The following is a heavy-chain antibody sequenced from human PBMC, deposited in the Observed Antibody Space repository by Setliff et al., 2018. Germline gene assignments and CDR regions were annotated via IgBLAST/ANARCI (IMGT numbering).Heavy chain of an antibody. J-gene: IGHJ6*03. D-gene: IGHD3-10*01. CDR1: GGSIGPHY. V-gene: IGHV4-59*11. Sequence: KASETLSLTCTVSGGSIGPHYWSWIRQAPGKGLEWIGHIFYSDTAKYSPSLESRAAISVDSSKNQFSLKLRSVTAADTAVYYCARDRSTVIRGVTSFFYYYMDVWGGGTTVTGS. CDR3: ARDRSTVIRGVTSFFYYYMDV. CDR2: IFYSDTA.